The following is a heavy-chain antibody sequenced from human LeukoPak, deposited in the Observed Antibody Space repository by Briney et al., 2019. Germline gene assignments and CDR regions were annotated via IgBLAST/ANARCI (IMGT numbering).Heavy chain of an antibody. D-gene: IGHD6-19*01. CDR2: ISSSNSYI. V-gene: IGHV3-21*01. J-gene: IGHJ3*02. CDR3: ARVGQWLTQTAFDI. CDR1: GFTFSSYI. Sequence: GGSLRLSCAASGFTFSSYIINWVRQAPGKGLEWVSSISSSNSYIYYADSVKGRFTISRDNAKNSLYLQMNSLRAEDTAVYYCARVGQWLTQTAFDIWGQGTMVTASS.